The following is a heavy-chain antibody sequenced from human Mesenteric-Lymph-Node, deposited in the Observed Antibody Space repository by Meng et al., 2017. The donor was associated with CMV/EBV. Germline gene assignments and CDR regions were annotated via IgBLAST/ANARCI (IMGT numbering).Heavy chain of an antibody. D-gene: IGHD1-26*01. Sequence: ASVKVSCKASGYTFTGYYMHWVRQAPGQGLEWMGWINPNSGGTNYAQKFQGRVTMTRDTSISTAYMELSRLRSDDTAVYYCARVPIDSGTSFNWFDSWGQGTLVTVSS. CDR1: GYTFTGYY. CDR3: ARVPIDSGTSFNWFDS. V-gene: IGHV1-2*02. CDR2: INPNSGGT. J-gene: IGHJ5*01.